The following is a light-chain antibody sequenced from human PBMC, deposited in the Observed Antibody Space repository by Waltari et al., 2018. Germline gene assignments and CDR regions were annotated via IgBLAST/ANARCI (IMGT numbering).Light chain of an antibody. CDR3: QQSYHTPRT. V-gene: IGKV1-39*01. CDR2: GAS. CDR1: QNINNY. Sequence: DIQMTQSPSSLSASVGDRVTITCRASQNINNYLNWYQQKPGKATNLLIYGASSLQSGVPSRFSGSGSGTDFTLTITSLQPEDFATYYCQQSYHTPRTFGQGTKVEIK. J-gene: IGKJ1*01.